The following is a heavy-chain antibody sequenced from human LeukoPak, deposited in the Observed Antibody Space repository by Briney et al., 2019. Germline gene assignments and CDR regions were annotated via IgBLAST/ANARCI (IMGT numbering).Heavy chain of an antibody. V-gene: IGHV3-48*01. Sequence: PGGSLRLSCVTSGFPFSTYSMNWVRQAPGKGLEWLSYITSTSDTIYYADSVKGRFTISRDNAKNSLYLQMNSLRAEDTAVYYCARDLFTSTVTHGDFDYWGQGTLVTVSS. D-gene: IGHD4-11*01. J-gene: IGHJ4*02. CDR3: ARDLFTSTVTHGDFDY. CDR1: GFPFSTYS. CDR2: ITSTSDTI.